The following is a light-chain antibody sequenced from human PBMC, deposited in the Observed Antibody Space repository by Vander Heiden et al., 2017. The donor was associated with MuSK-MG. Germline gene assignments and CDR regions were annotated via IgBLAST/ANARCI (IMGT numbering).Light chain of an antibody. J-gene: IGLJ3*02. V-gene: IGLV2-14*03. CDR1: SNDIAVYNY. CDR3: TSYASFNPPNWV. Sequence: QSALTQPASVAGSPGRSITISCSGTSNDIAVYNYVSWYQQHPGKAPNLIIFDVGNRPSAVSNRFSGSKSDNTASPTISGLQAEDEAAYYCTSYASFNPPNWVFGGGTKVTVL. CDR2: DVG.